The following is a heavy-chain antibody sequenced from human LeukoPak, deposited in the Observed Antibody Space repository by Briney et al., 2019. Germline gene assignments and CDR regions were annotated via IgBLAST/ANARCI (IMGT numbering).Heavy chain of an antibody. V-gene: IGHV3-11*01. CDR2: ISSSGSTI. CDR1: GFTFSDYY. Sequence: GGSLRLSCAASGFTFSDYYMSRIRQAPGKGLEWVSYISSSGSTIYYADSVKGRFTISRDNAKNSLYLQMNSLRAEDTAVYYCARRGSSVNGYYYYYYVDVWGKGTTVTVSS. CDR3: ARRGSSVNGYYYYYYVDV. D-gene: IGHD6-6*01. J-gene: IGHJ6*03.